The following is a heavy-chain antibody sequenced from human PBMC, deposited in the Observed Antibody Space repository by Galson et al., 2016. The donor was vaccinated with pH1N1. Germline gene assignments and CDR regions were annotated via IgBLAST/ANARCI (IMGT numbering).Heavy chain of an antibody. CDR2: IWYDGTKQ. J-gene: IGHJ4*02. V-gene: IGHV3-33*01. D-gene: IGHD5-18*01. Sequence: SLRLSCAASGFSFSSYGMHWVRQAPGKGLEWLALIWYDGTKQNYGDSVKGRVTISRDNSKNTLYLQLNSLRVEDTAVYYCARFAGLGIQLWQPHRYYFDSWGLGTLVTVSS. CDR1: GFSFSSYG. CDR3: ARFAGLGIQLWQPHRYYFDS.